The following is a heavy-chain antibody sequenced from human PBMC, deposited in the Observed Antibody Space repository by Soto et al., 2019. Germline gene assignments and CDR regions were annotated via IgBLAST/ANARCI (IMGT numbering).Heavy chain of an antibody. Sequence: GGSLRLSCAASGFTFISYAMHWVRQAPGKGLEWVAVISYDGSNKYYADSVKGRFTISRDNSKNTLYLQMNSLRAEDTAVYYCARGGYCISTSCYNYYGMDVWGQGTTVTVSS. V-gene: IGHV3-30-3*01. CDR3: ARGGYCISTSCYNYYGMDV. CDR2: ISYDGSNK. CDR1: GFTFISYA. J-gene: IGHJ6*02. D-gene: IGHD2-2*02.